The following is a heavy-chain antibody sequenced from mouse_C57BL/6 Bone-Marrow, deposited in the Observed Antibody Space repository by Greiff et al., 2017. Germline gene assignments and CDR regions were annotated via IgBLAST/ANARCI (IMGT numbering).Heavy chain of an antibody. CDR1: GFNIKDYY. D-gene: IGHD1-1*01. J-gene: IGHJ4*01. Sequence: VQLKQSGAELVRPGASVKLSCTASGFNIKDYYMHWVKQRPEQGLEWIGRIDPEDGDTEYAPKFQGKATMTADTSSNTAYLQLSSLTSEDTAVYYCTTVVDRFYYYAMDYWGQGTSVTVSS. V-gene: IGHV14-1*01. CDR3: TTVVDRFYYYAMDY. CDR2: IDPEDGDT.